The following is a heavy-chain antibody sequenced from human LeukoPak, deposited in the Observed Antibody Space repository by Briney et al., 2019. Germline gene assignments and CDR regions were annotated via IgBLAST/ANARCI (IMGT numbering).Heavy chain of an antibody. J-gene: IGHJ4*02. D-gene: IGHD4-17*01. CDR3: AKDIDNGDYVVY. Sequence: GGSLRLSCAASGFTFSSYAMSWVHQAPGMGLEWVSSIGSSGDITYYADSVKGRFTISRDNSKNTLYLQTNSLRAEDTAVYYCAKDIDNGDYVVYWGQGTLVTVSS. CDR1: GFTFSSYA. V-gene: IGHV3-23*01. CDR2: IGSSGDIT.